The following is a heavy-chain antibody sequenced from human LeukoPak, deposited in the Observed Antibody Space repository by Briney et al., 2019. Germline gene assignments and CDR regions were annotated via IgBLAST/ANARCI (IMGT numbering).Heavy chain of an antibody. V-gene: IGHV4-59*01. D-gene: IGHD5-12*01. Sequence: SETLSLTCTVSGGSISSYYWTWIRQPPGKGLEWIGYIHYSRGTNYNPSLKSRVTISVDTSKNQFSLKLSSVTAADTAVYYCARYSGYDLAIDYWGQGTLVTVSS. J-gene: IGHJ4*02. CDR2: IHYSRGT. CDR1: GGSISSYY. CDR3: ARYSGYDLAIDY.